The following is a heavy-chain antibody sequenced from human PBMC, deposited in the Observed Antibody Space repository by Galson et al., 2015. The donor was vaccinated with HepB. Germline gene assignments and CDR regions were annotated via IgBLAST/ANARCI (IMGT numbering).Heavy chain of an antibody. D-gene: IGHD3-10*01. CDR1: GFTFSSYA. Sequence: SLRLSCAASGFTFSSYAMSWVRQAPGKGLEWVSAISGSGGSTNYADSVKGRFTISRDNSKNTLYLQMNSLRAEDTAVYYCAKDRGRPILAGVFDIWGQGTMVTVSS. CDR2: ISGSGGST. CDR3: AKDRGRPILAGVFDI. J-gene: IGHJ3*02. V-gene: IGHV3-23*01.